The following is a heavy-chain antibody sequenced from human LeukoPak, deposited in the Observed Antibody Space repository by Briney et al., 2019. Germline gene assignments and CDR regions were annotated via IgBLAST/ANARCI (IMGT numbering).Heavy chain of an antibody. Sequence: SETLSLTCTVSGGSISSYYWSWIRQLPGKGLEWIGYIYYSGSTNYNPSLKSRVTISVDTSKNQFSLKLSSVTAADTAVYYCARVGRYFDWYIDYWGQGTLVTVSS. CDR2: IYYSGST. CDR1: GGSISSYY. D-gene: IGHD3-9*01. V-gene: IGHV4-59*01. CDR3: ARVGRYFDWYIDY. J-gene: IGHJ4*02.